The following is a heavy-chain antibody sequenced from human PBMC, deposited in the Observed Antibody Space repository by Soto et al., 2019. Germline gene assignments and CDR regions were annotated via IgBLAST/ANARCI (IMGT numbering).Heavy chain of an antibody. Sequence: QLQLQESGPGLVKPSETLSLTCTVSGGSIRDDRYYWGWIRQPPGKGLEWIGSIYYSGTSSYNPSLKGGVSMSVGTSKKQLSLRLSSVTAADTAVYYCARLHCDSPNCVPLDPWGQGTLVIVSS. CDR1: GGSIRDDRYY. J-gene: IGHJ5*02. V-gene: IGHV4-39*01. CDR3: ARLHCDSPNCVPLDP. D-gene: IGHD2-2*01. CDR2: IYYSGTS.